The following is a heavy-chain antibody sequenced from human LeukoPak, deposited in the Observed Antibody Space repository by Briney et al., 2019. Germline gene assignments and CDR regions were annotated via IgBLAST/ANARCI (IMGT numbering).Heavy chain of an antibody. CDR2: IYYTGST. CDR1: GGSINNYY. D-gene: IGHD2/OR15-2a*01. CDR3: ARFSQYYDSPTHYLDY. Sequence: SETLSLTCSVSGGSINNYYWSWARQPPGAGLEWLAYIYYTGSTNYNPSLKTRLTISVDTSKNQFSLRLNSVTAADTAVYYCARFSQYYDSPTHYLDYWGQGILVTVSS. V-gene: IGHV4-59*08. J-gene: IGHJ4*02.